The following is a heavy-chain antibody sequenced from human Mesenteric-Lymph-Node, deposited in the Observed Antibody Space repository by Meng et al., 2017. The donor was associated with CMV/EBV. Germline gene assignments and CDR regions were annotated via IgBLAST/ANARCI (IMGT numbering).Heavy chain of an antibody. J-gene: IGHJ6*02. CDR1: GFTFDDYA. CDR2: ISWNSGSI. D-gene: IGHD3-10*01. Sequence: GGSLRLSCAASGFTFDDYAMHWVRQAPGKGLEWVSGISWNSGSIGYADSVKGRFTISRDNSKNTLYLQMNSLRAEDTAVYYCAKGDSGSYPWAYYYGMDVWGQGTTVTVSS. CDR3: AKGDSGSYPWAYYYGMDV. V-gene: IGHV3-9*01.